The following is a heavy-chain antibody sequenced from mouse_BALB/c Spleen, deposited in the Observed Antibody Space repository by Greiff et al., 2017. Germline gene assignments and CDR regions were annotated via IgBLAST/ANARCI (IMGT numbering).Heavy chain of an antibody. V-gene: IGHV14-3*02. CDR1: GFNIKDTY. Sequence: EGKLVESGAELVKPGASVKLSCTASGFNIKDTYMHWVKQRPEQGLEWIGRIDPANGNTKYDPKFQGKATITADTSSNTAYLQLSSLTSEDTAVYYCARHGSSPHYYAMDYWGQGTSVTVSS. D-gene: IGHD1-1*01. CDR3: ARHGSSPHYYAMDY. CDR2: IDPANGNT. J-gene: IGHJ4*01.